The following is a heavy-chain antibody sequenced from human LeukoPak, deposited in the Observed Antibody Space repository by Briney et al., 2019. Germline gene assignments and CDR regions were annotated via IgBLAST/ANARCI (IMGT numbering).Heavy chain of an antibody. V-gene: IGHV4-38-2*02. CDR3: ARRRYSYGKKGYYYMDV. Sequence: SETLSLTCTVSGYSISSGYYWGWIRQPPGKGLEWIGSIYHSGSTYYNPSLKSRVTISVDTSKNQFSLKLSSVTAADTAVYYCARRRYSYGKKGYYYMDVWGKGTTVTISS. CDR1: GYSISSGYY. J-gene: IGHJ6*03. CDR2: IYHSGST. D-gene: IGHD5-18*01.